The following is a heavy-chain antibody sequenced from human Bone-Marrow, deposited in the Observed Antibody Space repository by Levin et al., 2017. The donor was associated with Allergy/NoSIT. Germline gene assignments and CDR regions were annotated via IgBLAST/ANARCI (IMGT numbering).Heavy chain of an antibody. CDR1: GFTFSSYE. Sequence: GGSLRLSCAASGFTFSSYEMNWVRQAPGKGLEWVSYISSSGSTIYYADSVKGRFTISRDNAKNSLYLQMNSLRAEDTAVYYCAREYCSGGSCYSADAFDIWGQGTMVTVSS. CDR3: AREYCSGGSCYSADAFDI. J-gene: IGHJ3*02. V-gene: IGHV3-48*03. D-gene: IGHD2-15*01. CDR2: ISSSGSTI.